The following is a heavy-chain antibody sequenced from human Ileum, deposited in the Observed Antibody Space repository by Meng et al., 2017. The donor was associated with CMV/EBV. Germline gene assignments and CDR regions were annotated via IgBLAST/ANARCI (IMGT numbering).Heavy chain of an antibody. J-gene: IGHJ4*02. CDR2: IYHSGST. CDR3: AREPGSITMVRGVKGYFDY. Sequence: SETLSLTCAVSGGSISSSNWWSWVRQPPGKGLEWIGEIYHSGSTHYNPSLKSRVTISVDKSKNQFSLKLSSVTAADTAVYYCAREPGSITMVRGVKGYFDYWGQGTLVTVSS. V-gene: IGHV4-4*02. CDR1: GGSISSSNW. D-gene: IGHD3-10*01.